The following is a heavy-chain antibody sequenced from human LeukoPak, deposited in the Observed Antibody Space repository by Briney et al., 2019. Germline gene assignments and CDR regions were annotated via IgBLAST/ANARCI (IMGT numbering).Heavy chain of an antibody. D-gene: IGHD4-17*01. CDR2: ISSDGSNK. CDR1: GFTFSSYG. V-gene: IGHV3-30*18. J-gene: IGHJ4*02. CDR3: AKEATTVTMAYFDY. Sequence: GGSLRLSCAASGFTFSSYGMYWVRQAPGKGLEWVAVISSDGSNKYYADSVKGRFTISRDNSKNTLYLQMNSLRAEDTAVYYCAKEATTVTMAYFDYWGQGTLVTVSS.